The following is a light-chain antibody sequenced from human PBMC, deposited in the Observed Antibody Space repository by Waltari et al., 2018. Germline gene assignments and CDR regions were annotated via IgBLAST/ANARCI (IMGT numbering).Light chain of an antibody. J-gene: IGKJ3*01. CDR3: QQYDNTPFT. V-gene: IGKV4-1*01. Sequence: DVVVTQSPDSLAVSLGERATINCKSSQNVNNKLAWYQQKPGQPPNLLIYWASTRASGVPDRFSVSGSGTDVTLTISSLQADDVAVYYCQQYDNTPFTFGPGTKVDIK. CDR1: QNVNNK. CDR2: WAS.